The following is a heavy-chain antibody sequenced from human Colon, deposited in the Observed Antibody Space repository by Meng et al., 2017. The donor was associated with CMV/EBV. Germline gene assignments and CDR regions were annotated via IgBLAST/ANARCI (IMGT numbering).Heavy chain of an antibody. CDR1: GFSFSNYR. V-gene: IGHV3-21*01. D-gene: IGHD4-17*01. CDR2: IEINARATDI. Sequence: GGSLRLSCAGFGFSFSNYRMNWVRQAPGKALEWVSSIEINARATDIDYADAVKGRFTVSRDNAKNSLYLQMNSLGAEDTAVYFCVREIRRSWFDPWGQGTLVTVSS. CDR3: VREIRRSWFDP. J-gene: IGHJ5*02.